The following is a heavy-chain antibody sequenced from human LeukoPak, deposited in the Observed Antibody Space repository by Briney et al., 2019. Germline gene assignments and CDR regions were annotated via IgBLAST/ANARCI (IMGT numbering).Heavy chain of an antibody. J-gene: IGHJ3*02. CDR3: AIYSGYYYDSSGYSGAFDI. Sequence: SVKVSCKASGGTFSSYTISWMRQAPGQGLEWMGRIIPILGIANYAQKFQGRVTITADKSTSTAYMELSSLRSEDTAVYYCAIYSGYYYDSSGYSGAFDIWGQGTMVTVSS. D-gene: IGHD3-22*01. CDR1: GGTFSSYT. V-gene: IGHV1-69*02. CDR2: IIPILGIA.